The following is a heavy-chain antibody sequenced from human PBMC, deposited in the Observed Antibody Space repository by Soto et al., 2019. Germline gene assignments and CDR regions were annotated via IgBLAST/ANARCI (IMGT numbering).Heavy chain of an antibody. CDR1: GYTFTGYY. V-gene: IGHV1-2*02. J-gene: IGHJ6*02. CDR3: ARDSGWHEGYYYGMDV. D-gene: IGHD6-19*01. Sequence: ASVKVSCKASGYTFTGYYMHWVRQAPGQGLEWMGWINPNSGGTNYAQKFQGRVTMTRDTSISTAYMELSRLRSDDTAVYYCARDSGWHEGYYYGMDVWGQGTTVTVSS. CDR2: INPNSGGT.